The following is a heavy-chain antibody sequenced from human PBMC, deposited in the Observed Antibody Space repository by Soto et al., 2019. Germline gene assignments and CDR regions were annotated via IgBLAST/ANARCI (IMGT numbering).Heavy chain of an antibody. D-gene: IGHD6-13*01. V-gene: IGHV6-1*01. J-gene: IGHJ4*02. Sequence: PSQTLSLTCAISGYSVSSNSAAWDWIRQSPSRGLEWLGRTYYRSNSYNDYAVSVKSRITINPDTSKNQFSLQLNSVTTEDTAVDYCARGGGLGGAGIEYWGQGTMVTLSS. CDR3: ARGGGLGGAGIEY. CDR2: TYYRSNSYN. CDR1: GYSVSSNSAA.